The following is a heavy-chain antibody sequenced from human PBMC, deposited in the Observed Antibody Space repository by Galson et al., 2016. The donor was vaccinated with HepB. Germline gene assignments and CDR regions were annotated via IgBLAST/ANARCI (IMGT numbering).Heavy chain of an antibody. CDR2: ISGGGGST. J-gene: IGHJ4*02. CDR3: ARGMCYYDSSGYPGPFDY. CDR1: GFTFSSYA. V-gene: IGHV3-23*01. D-gene: IGHD3-22*01. Sequence: SLRLSCAASGFTFSSYAMSWVRQAPGKGLEWVSAISGGGGSTFYADSVKGRFTISRDNSKNTVYLQMNSLRAEDTAVYYCARGMCYYDSSGYPGPFDYWGQGTLVTVSS.